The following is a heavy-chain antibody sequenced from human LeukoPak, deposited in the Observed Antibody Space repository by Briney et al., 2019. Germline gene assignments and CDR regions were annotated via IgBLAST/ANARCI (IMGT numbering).Heavy chain of an antibody. V-gene: IGHV3-21*01. CDR3: ASSGELLAYFDY. J-gene: IGHJ4*02. D-gene: IGHD1-26*01. Sequence: PGGSLRLSCGASGFTFSSYSMNWVRQAPGKGLEWVSSISSSSYIYYADSVKGRFTISRDNAKNSLYLQMNSLRAEDTAVYYCASSGELLAYFDYWGQGTLVTVSS. CDR1: GFTFSSYS. CDR2: ISSSSYI.